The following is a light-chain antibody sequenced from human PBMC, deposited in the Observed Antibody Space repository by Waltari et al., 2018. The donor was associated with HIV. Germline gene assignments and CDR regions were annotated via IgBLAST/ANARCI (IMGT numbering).Light chain of an antibody. CDR3: QQMNSYPLT. V-gene: IGKV1-9*01. J-gene: IGKJ4*01. CDR1: QTISTY. Sequence: DLLLTQSPSFVSASPGDRVPFACRANQTISTYLAWYQQRPGKAPELLIYGASSLHIGVPSRVSATGSGTDFRLTITNLQPEDFGIYFCQQMNSYPLTFGGGTKLELK. CDR2: GAS.